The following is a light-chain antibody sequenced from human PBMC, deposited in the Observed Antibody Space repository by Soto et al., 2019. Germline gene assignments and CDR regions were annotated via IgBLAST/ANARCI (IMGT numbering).Light chain of an antibody. CDR3: QHYNNWPPWT. CDR2: RAS. Sequence: IVMTQSPATLSGSPGERATLSCRASQSISNNLAWYQQKPGQAPRLLIYRASTRATGIPVRFSGSGSGTDFTLTISSLQSEDFAVYYCQHYNNWPPWTFGQGTTLEIK. CDR1: QSISNN. J-gene: IGKJ1*01. V-gene: IGKV3-15*01.